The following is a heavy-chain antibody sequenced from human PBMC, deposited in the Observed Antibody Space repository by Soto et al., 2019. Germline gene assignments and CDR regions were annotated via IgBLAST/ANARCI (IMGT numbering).Heavy chain of an antibody. V-gene: IGHV4-59*01. CDR1: GGSISSYY. J-gene: IGHJ6*02. CDR2: IYYSGST. CDR3: ARTPRGGFGAVTNYYGMDV. D-gene: IGHD3-3*01. Sequence: SETLSLTCTVSGGSISSYYWSWIRQPPGKGLEWIGYIYYSGSTNYNPSLKSRVTISVDTSKNQFSLKLSSVTAADTAVYYCARTPRGGFGAVTNYYGMDVWGQGPTVTVSS.